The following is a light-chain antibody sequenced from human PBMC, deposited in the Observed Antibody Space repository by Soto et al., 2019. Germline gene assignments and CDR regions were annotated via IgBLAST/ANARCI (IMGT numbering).Light chain of an antibody. CDR3: CSYAGSYTWV. V-gene: IGLV2-11*01. Sequence: QSVLTQPRSVSGSPGQSVTISCTGTSSDVGGYNYVSWYQQHPGKAPTLMIYDVSKRPSGVPDRFSGSKSGNTVSLTISGLQAEDEADYYCCSYAGSYTWVFGGGTKLTVL. CDR1: SSDVGGYNY. CDR2: DVS. J-gene: IGLJ3*02.